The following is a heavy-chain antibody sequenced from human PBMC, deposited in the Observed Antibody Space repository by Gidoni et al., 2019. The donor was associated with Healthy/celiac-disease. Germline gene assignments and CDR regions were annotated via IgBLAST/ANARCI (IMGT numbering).Heavy chain of an antibody. CDR3: ARRYCSSTRCSDAEYFQH. CDR2: IYHSGST. J-gene: IGHJ1*01. D-gene: IGHD2-2*01. CDR1: TSGYY. Sequence: TSGYYWGWIRQPPGKGLEWIGSIYHSGSTYYNPSLKSRVTISVDTSKNQFSLKLSSVTAADTAVYYCARRYCSSTRCSDAEYFQHWGQGTLVTVSS. V-gene: IGHV4-38-2*01.